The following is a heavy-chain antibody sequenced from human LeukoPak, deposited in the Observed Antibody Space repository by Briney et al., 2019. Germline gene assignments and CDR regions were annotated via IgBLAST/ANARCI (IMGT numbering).Heavy chain of an antibody. D-gene: IGHD4-17*01. V-gene: IGHV4-30-4*01. CDR2: IYYSGST. CDR3: ARADPYGDFFT. CDR1: GGSISSGDYY. J-gene: IGHJ4*02. Sequence: SETLSLTCTVSGGSISSGDYYWGWIRQPPGKGLEWIGHIYYSGSTYYNPSLKSRVTISVDTSKNQFSLKLSSVTAADTAVYYCARADPYGDFFTWGQGTLVTVSS.